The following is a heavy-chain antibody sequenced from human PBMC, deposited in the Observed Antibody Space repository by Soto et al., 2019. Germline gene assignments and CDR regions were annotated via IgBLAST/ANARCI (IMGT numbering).Heavy chain of an antibody. D-gene: IGHD6-19*01. V-gene: IGHV1-18*01. CDR1: GYTFSNYA. Sequence: QVHLVQSGAEVKKPGASVKVSCKASGYTFSNYAFSWVRQAPGQGLEWMGWIGTYNGITNYSQKFQDRVTLTTDTSTSTAYMELRSLRSDDTAVYYCARDLSRLYYWGQGTLVTVSS. CDR3: ARDLSRLYY. CDR2: IGTYNGIT. J-gene: IGHJ4*02.